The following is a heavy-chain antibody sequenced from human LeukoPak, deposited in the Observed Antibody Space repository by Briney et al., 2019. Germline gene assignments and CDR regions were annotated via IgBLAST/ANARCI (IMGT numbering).Heavy chain of an antibody. CDR2: ISSSSSYI. V-gene: IGHV3-21*01. CDR1: GFTFSNYW. CDR3: ARNPSLYYYYYMDV. Sequence: PGGSLRLSCAASGFTFSNYWMHWVRHAPGKGLEWVSSISSSSSYIYYADSVKGRFTISRDNAKNSLYLQMNSLRAEDTAVYYCARNPSLYYYYYMDVWGKGTTVTVSS. J-gene: IGHJ6*03.